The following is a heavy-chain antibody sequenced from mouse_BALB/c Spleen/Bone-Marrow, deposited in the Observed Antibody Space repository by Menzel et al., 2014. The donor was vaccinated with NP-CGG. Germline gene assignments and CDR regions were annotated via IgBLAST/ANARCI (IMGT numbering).Heavy chain of an antibody. CDR3: ARYPYYDYDGFAY. D-gene: IGHD2-4*01. J-gene: IGHJ3*01. V-gene: IGHV1-7*01. CDR1: GYTFTSYW. CDR2: INPSTGYT. Sequence: GQLQQSGAELAKPGASVKMSCKASGYTFTSYWMHWVKQRPGQGLEWIGYINPSTGYTEYNQKFKDKATLTADKSSSTAYMQLSSLTSEDSAVYYCARYPYYDYDGFAYWGQGTLVTVSA.